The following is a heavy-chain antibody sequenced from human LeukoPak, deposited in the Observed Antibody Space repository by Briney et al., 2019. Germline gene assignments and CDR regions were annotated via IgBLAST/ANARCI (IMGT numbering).Heavy chain of an antibody. CDR3: ARDTAAALDY. Sequence: QPGGSLRLSCTASGFTFGDYAMSWFRQAPGKGLEWIARTKNEPDNYVTQYAASVKGRFTSSRDDSKNSLSLQMNSLKIEDTAVYYCARDTAAALDYWGQGILVTVSS. CDR2: TKNEPDNYVT. V-gene: IGHV3-72*01. CDR1: GFTFGDYA. D-gene: IGHD6-13*01. J-gene: IGHJ4*02.